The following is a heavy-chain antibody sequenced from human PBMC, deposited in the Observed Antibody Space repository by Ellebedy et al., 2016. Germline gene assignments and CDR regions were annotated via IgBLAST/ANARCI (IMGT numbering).Heavy chain of an antibody. Sequence: SETLSLXXTVSGGSISYTYDYWVWIRQPPGKGLEWIGSIYYTGSTYYNPSLKSRVTISVDTSKNQFSQRLSSVIAADTAVYYCARLPLADYDFDYWGQGTLVTVFS. V-gene: IGHV4-39*01. CDR2: IYYTGST. CDR1: GGSISYTYDY. J-gene: IGHJ4*02. D-gene: IGHD4-17*01. CDR3: ARLPLADYDFDY.